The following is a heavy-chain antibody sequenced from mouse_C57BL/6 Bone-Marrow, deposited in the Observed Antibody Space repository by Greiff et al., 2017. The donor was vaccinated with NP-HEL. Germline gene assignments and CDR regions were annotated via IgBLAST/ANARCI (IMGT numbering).Heavy chain of an antibody. J-gene: IGHJ1*03. Sequence: EVQLMESGPGLVKPSQSLSLTCSVTGYSITSGYYWNWIRQFPGNKLEWMGYISYDGSNNYNPSLKNRISITRDTSKNQFFLKLNSVTTEDTATYYCANGREGYFDVWGTGTTVTVSS. V-gene: IGHV3-6*01. D-gene: IGHD4-1*01. CDR3: ANGREGYFDV. CDR2: ISYDGSN. CDR1: GYSITSGYY.